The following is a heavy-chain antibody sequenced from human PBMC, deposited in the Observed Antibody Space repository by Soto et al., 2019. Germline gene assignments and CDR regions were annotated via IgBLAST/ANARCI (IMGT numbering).Heavy chain of an antibody. CDR3: AKDGVTTTYYYYYYYMDV. CDR1: GFTFSSYG. Sequence: GGSLRLSCAASGFTFSSYGMHWVRQAPGKGLEWVAVISYDGSNKYYADSVKGRFTISRDNSKNTLYLQMNSLRAEDTAVYYCAKDGVTTTYYYYYYYMDVWGKGTTVTVSS. D-gene: IGHD4-17*01. CDR2: ISYDGSNK. V-gene: IGHV3-30*18. J-gene: IGHJ6*03.